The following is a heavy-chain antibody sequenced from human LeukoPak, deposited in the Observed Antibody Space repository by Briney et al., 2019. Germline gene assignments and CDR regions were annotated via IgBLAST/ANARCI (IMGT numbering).Heavy chain of an antibody. J-gene: IGHJ4*02. D-gene: IGHD4-17*01. Sequence: SQTLSLTGTVSGGSISSGDYYWSWIRQPPGEGLEWIGYIYYSGSTYYNPSLKSRVTISVDTSKNQFSLKLSSVTAADTAVYYCASLSTVTNNFDYWGQGTLVTVSS. CDR3: ASLSTVTNNFDY. V-gene: IGHV4-30-4*01. CDR1: GGSISSGDYY. CDR2: IYYSGST.